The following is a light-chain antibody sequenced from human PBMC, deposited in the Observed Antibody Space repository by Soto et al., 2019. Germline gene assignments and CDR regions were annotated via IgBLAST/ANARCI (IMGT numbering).Light chain of an antibody. J-gene: IGKJ1*01. CDR1: QSISTR. V-gene: IGKV1-5*01. Sequence: DIQMTQSPSTLAASVVDRVTITCRASQSISTRLAWYQQKPGKAPKLLIYDASSLESGVPSRLSGSASGTEFTLTISSLQPDDFATYYCQQYNSYSTFGQGTKVDIK. CDR3: QQYNSYST. CDR2: DAS.